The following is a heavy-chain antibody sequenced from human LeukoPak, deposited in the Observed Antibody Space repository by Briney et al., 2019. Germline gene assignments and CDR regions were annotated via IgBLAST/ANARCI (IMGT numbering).Heavy chain of an antibody. J-gene: IGHJ4*02. Sequence: PGRSLRLSCAASGFTFSSYAMHWVRQAPGKGLEWVAVISYDGSNKYYADSVKGRFTISRDNSKNTLYLQMNSLRAEDTAVYYCARDRVATTIPPWYFDYWGQGTLVTVSS. V-gene: IGHV3-30-3*01. CDR3: ARDRVATTIPPWYFDY. D-gene: IGHD5-12*01. CDR1: GFTFSSYA. CDR2: ISYDGSNK.